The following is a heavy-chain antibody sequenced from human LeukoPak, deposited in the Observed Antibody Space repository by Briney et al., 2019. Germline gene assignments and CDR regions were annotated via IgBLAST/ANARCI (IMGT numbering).Heavy chain of an antibody. CDR3: ATAPFRFSEWPPKHYYYGMDV. J-gene: IGHJ6*02. V-gene: IGHV4-59*08. CDR2: IYYNGST. D-gene: IGHD3-3*01. Sequence: SETLSLTCTVSGASISSYYWTWIRQPPGKGLEWIGHIYYNGSTNYKPSLKSRVTIDIDTSKNQISLKLRSVTAADTAIYYCATAPFRFSEWPPKHYYYGMDVWGQGTAVTVS. CDR1: GASISSYY.